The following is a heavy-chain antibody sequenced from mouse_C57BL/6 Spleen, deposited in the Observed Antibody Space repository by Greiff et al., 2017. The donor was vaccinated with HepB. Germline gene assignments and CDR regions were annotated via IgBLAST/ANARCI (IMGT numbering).Heavy chain of an antibody. D-gene: IGHD1-1*01. J-gene: IGHJ2*01. CDR1: GFNIKDDY. V-gene: IGHV14-4*01. CDR3: TTFYYYGSSRDYFDY. Sequence: VQLQQSGAELVRPGASVKLSCTASGFNIKDDYMHWVKQRPEQGLEWIGWIDPENGDTEYASKFQGKATITADTSSNTAYLQLSSLTSEDTAVYYCTTFYYYGSSRDYFDYWGQGTTLTVSS. CDR2: IDPENGDT.